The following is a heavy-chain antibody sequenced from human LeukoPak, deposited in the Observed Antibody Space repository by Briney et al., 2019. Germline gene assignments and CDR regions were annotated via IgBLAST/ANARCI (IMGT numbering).Heavy chain of an antibody. D-gene: IGHD6-13*01. CDR1: GGSISSSRYY. CDR2: IYYSGNT. J-gene: IGHJ4*02. V-gene: IGHV4-39*01. CDR3: ARPGGSSWYYFDH. Sequence: PSETLSLTCTVSGGSISSSRYYWGWLRQPPGKGLEGIGSIYYSGNTYYNPPLKSRVTISVDTSKNQFSLKLSSVAAADMAVYYCARPGGSSWYYFDHWGQGTLVTVSS.